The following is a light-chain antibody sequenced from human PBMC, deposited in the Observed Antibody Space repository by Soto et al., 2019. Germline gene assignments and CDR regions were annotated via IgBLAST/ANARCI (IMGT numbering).Light chain of an antibody. CDR3: NSYTTSSTVV. V-gene: IGLV2-14*01. Sequence: QSVLTQPASVSGSPGQSTTISCTGTSSDVGAYNYVSWYQQHPGKAPKLMIYDVSNWPSGVSNRFSGSKSGNTASLTISGLQAEDEADYYCNSYTTSSTVVFGGGTKLTVL. J-gene: IGLJ2*01. CDR1: SSDVGAYNY. CDR2: DVS.